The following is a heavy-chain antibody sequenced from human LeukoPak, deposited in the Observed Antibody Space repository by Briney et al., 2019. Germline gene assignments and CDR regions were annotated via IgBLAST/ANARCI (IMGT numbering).Heavy chain of an antibody. CDR2: INPNSGGT. D-gene: IGHD4-17*01. V-gene: IGHV1-2*06. J-gene: IGHJ6*03. Sequence: GASVKVSCKXSGYTFTGYYMHWVRQAPGQGLEWMGRINPNSGGTNYAQKFQGRVTMTRDTSISTAYMELSRLRSDDTAVYYCARERMTTVTTDYYYYMDVWGKGTTVTVSS. CDR3: ARERMTTVTTDYYYYMDV. CDR1: GYTFTGYY.